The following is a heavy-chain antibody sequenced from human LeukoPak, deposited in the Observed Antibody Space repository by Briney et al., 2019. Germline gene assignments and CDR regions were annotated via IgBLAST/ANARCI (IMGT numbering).Heavy chain of an antibody. CDR2: VDPEDGET. Sequence: GASVKVSCKASGCTFTDYYMHWVQQAPGKGLEWMGRVDPEDGETIYAEKFQGRVTITADTSTDTAYMELSSLRSEDTAVYYCATEPPLYDILTFDIWGQGTMVTVSS. V-gene: IGHV1-69-2*01. D-gene: IGHD3-9*01. J-gene: IGHJ3*02. CDR3: ATEPPLYDILTFDI. CDR1: GCTFTDYY.